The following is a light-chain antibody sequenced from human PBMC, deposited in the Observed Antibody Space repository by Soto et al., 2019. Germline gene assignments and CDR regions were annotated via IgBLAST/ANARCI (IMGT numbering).Light chain of an antibody. CDR1: QDISNY. J-gene: IGKJ5*01. Sequence: DIQMTQSPSSLSASVGDRVTITCQASQDISNYLNWYQQKLGKAPKLLIYDASNLETGVPSRFSGSGSGTDFTFTTSSLQPEDIATYYCQQYSHLITFGQGTRLEI. CDR2: DAS. V-gene: IGKV1-33*01. CDR3: QQYSHLIT.